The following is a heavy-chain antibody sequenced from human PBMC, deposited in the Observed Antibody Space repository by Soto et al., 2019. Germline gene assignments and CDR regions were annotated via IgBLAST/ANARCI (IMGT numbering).Heavy chain of an antibody. CDR1: GFTFSSYS. J-gene: IGHJ4*02. Sequence: GGSLRLSCAASGFTFSSYSMNWVRQAPGKGLEWVSYISSGSSTIYYADSVKGRFTISRDNAKNSLYLQMNSLRAEDTTLYYCATTAGVTPFDYWGQGTLVTVSS. CDR2: ISSGSSTI. D-gene: IGHD2-8*02. CDR3: ATTAGVTPFDY. V-gene: IGHV3-48*04.